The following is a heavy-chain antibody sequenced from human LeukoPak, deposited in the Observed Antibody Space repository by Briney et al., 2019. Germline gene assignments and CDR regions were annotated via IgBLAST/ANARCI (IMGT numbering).Heavy chain of an antibody. J-gene: IGHJ4*02. Sequence: PGGSLRLSCTPSGFTFGSYEMHWVRQAPGKGPEWVSYITSSGRTIYYANSVKGRFTISRDNAKNSLYLQMSSLRAEDTAVYCCVREGAYCSGASCYFDYWGQGTLVTVSS. CDR1: GFTFGSYE. V-gene: IGHV3-48*03. CDR3: VREGAYCSGASCYFDY. D-gene: IGHD2-15*01. CDR2: ITSSGRTI.